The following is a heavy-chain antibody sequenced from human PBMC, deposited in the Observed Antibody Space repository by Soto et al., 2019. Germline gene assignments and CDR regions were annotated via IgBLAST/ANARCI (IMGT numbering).Heavy chain of an antibody. CDR1: GFTFDDYA. V-gene: IGHV3-9*01. J-gene: IGHJ4*02. Sequence: EVQLVESGGGLVQPGRSLRLSCAASGFTFDDYAMHWVRQAPGKGLEWVAGISWNSGSIGYADSVKGRFTIPRDNAKNSLYLQMNSLTAQAPALYYCAKDRALVLSIYFDYRGQGPLVTVAS. D-gene: IGHD6-13*01. CDR3: AKDRALVLSIYFDY. CDR2: ISWNSGSI.